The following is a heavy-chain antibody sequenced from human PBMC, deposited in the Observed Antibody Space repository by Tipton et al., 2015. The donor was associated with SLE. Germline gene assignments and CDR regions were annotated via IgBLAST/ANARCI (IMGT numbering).Heavy chain of an antibody. V-gene: IGHV3-33*03. CDR2: IWYDGSDE. J-gene: IGHJ4*02. Sequence: QLVQSGGGVVQPGRSLRLSCAASGFTFSRYAMHWVRQAPGKGLEWVAVIWYDGSDEYYADSVKGRFTISRDNSKNKLYLQMNRLRVEDTAVYYCAGGTGAYFDHWGQGTLVTVSS. CDR1: GFTFSRYA. D-gene: IGHD3-16*01. CDR3: AGGTGAYFDH.